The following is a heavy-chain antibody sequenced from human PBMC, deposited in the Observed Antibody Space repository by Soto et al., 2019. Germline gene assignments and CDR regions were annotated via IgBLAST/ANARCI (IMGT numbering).Heavy chain of an antibody. CDR1: GFTFSSYA. CDR3: AKDWYFGSPIFGLMFDY. D-gene: IGHD3-3*01. Sequence: GGSLRLSCAASGFTFSSYAMSWVRQAPGKGLEWVSAISGSGGSTNYADSVKGRFTISRDNSKNTLYLQMNSLRAEDTAVYYCAKDWYFGSPIFGLMFDYWGQGTLVTVSS. J-gene: IGHJ4*02. V-gene: IGHV3-23*01. CDR2: ISGSGGST.